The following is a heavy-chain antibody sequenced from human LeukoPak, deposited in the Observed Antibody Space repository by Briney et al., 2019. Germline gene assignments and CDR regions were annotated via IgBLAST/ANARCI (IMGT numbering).Heavy chain of an antibody. CDR1: GFTFSDYY. CDR3: ARDSRYGSGSSYYYYGMDV. D-gene: IGHD3-10*01. V-gene: IGHV3-11*01. CDR2: ISSSGSTI. J-gene: IGHJ6*02. Sequence: PGGSLRLSCAASGFTFSDYYMSWIRQAPGKGLEWASYISSSGSTIYYADSVKGRFTISRDNAKNSLYLQMNSLRAEDTAVYYCARDSRYGSGSSYYYYGMDVWGQGTTVTVSS.